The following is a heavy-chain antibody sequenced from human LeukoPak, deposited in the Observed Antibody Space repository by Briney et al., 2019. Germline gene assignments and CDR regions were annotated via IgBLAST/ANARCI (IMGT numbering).Heavy chain of an antibody. D-gene: IGHD2-21*01. CDR1: GYTFTGYY. J-gene: IGHJ4*02. V-gene: IGHV1-2*02. CDR2: INPNSGGT. Sequence: GASVKVSGKASGYTFTGYYMHWVRQAPAQGLEWMGWINPNSGGTNYAQKFQGRVTMTRDTSISTAYMELSRLRSDDTAVYYCARVVVIADPFDYWGQGTLVTVSS. CDR3: ARVVVIADPFDY.